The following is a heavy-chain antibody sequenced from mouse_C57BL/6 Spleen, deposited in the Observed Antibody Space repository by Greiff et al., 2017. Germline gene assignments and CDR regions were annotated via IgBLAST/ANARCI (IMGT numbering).Heavy chain of an antibody. J-gene: IGHJ2*01. Sequence: EVKLMESGGGLVQPKGSLKLSCAASGFSFNTYAMNWVRQAPGKGLEWVARIRSKSNNYATYYADSVKDRFTISRDDSESMLYLQMNNLKTEDTAMYYCVRHGELTGLFDYWGQGTTLTVSS. D-gene: IGHD4-1*01. CDR3: VRHGELTGLFDY. CDR2: IRSKSNNYAT. CDR1: GFSFNTYA. V-gene: IGHV10-1*01.